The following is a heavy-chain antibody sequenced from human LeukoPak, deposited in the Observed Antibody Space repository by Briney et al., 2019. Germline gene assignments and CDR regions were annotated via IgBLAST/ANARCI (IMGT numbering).Heavy chain of an antibody. V-gene: IGHV4-59*01. J-gene: IGHJ4*02. CDR2: IHYSGST. CDR3: VRYSGSYFFFDY. D-gene: IGHD1-26*01. CDR1: GGSLSSYY. Sequence: SETLSLTCTVSGGSLSSYYWSWIRQSPGKGLEWIGYIHYSGSTNYNPSLKSRVTMSIDMSRNQFSLRLSSVTAADTAVYYCVRYSGSYFFFDYWGQGSLVTVSS.